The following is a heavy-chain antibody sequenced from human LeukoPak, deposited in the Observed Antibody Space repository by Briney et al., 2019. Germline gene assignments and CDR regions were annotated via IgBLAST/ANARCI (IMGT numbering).Heavy chain of an antibody. Sequence: GGSLRLSCAASGFTFSSYAMSWVRQAPGKGLEWVSAISGSGGSTYYADSVKGRFTISRDNAKNSLYLQMNSLRDEDTAVYYCARLVPWQKWNDYWGQGTLVTVSS. J-gene: IGHJ4*02. D-gene: IGHD6-19*01. CDR2: ISGSGGST. V-gene: IGHV3-23*01. CDR3: ARLVPWQKWNDY. CDR1: GFTFSSYA.